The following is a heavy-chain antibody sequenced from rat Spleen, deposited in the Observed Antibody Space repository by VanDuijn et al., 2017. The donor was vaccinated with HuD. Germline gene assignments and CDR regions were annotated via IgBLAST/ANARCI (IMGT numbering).Heavy chain of an antibody. J-gene: IGHJ3*01. CDR2: ISYSGTT. D-gene: IGHD1-1*01. CDR3: ATSEGVHYYLPFAY. CDR1: GYSITSNY. Sequence: EVQLQESGPGLVKPSQPLSLTCSVTGYSITSNYWGWIRKFPGNKMEWIGHISYSGTTSYNPSLKSRISMTRDTSKNQFFLQVNSVSTEDTATYYCATSEGVHYYLPFAYWGQGTLVTVSS. V-gene: IGHV3-1*01.